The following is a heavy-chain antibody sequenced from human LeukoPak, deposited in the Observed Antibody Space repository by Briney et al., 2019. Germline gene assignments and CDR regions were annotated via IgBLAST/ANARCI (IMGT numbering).Heavy chain of an antibody. CDR2: IYPGDSDT. CDR1: GYNFTNYW. J-gene: IGHJ2*01. Sequence: GESLKISCKGSGYNFTNYWIGWVRQMPGKGLKWMGSIYPGDSDTTYSPSFQGQVSISADKSISTAYLQWSSLTASDTAIYYCARASTRVDWYFDLWGRGTLVTVSS. V-gene: IGHV5-51*01. CDR3: ARASTRVDWYFDL. D-gene: IGHD2-15*01.